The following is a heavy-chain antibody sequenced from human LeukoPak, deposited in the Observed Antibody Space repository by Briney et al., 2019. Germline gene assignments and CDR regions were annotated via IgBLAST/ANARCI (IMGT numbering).Heavy chain of an antibody. D-gene: IGHD6-19*01. V-gene: IGHV1-3*01. J-gene: IGHJ6*02. Sequence: ASVKVSCKASGYTFTSYAMHWVRRAPGQRLKWMGWINAGNGNTKYSQKFQGRVTITRDTSASTAYMELSSLRSEDTAVYYCYIAVAGTLGYYYGMDVWGQGTTVTVSS. CDR3: YIAVAGTLGYYYGMDV. CDR1: GYTFTSYA. CDR2: INAGNGNT.